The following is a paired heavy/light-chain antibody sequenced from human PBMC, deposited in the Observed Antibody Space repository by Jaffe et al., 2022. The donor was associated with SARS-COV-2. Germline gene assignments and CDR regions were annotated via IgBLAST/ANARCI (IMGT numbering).Light chain of an antibody. CDR1: QSLLHSNGYHY. J-gene: IGKJ4*01. Sequence: DIVMTQSPLSLPVTPGEPASISCRSSQSLLHSNGYHYLDWYLQKPGQSPQLLIYLGSNRASGVPDRFSGSGSGTDFTLKISRVEAEDVGVYYCMQALHTPCTFGGGTKVEIK. CDR2: LGS. CDR3: MQALHTPCT. V-gene: IGKV2-28*01.
Heavy chain of an antibody. CDR3: ARGDGHLRRDLDY. V-gene: IGHV4-61*02. Sequence: QVQLQESGPGLVKPSQTLSLTCTVSGGSISSGGYYWTWIRQPAGKGLEWIGRIETSGNTDYNPSLKSRVTISVDTSNNQFSLKLTSVTAADTAVYYCARGDGHLRRDLDYWGQGTLVTVSS. CDR1: GGSISSGGYY. J-gene: IGHJ4*02. CDR2: IETSGNT.